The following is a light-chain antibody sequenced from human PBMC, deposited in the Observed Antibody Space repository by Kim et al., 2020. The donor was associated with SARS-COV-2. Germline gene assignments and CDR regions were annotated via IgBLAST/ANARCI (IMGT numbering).Light chain of an antibody. CDR3: APWDDSPSGWV. Sequence: QSVLTQPPSASGTPGQRVTISCSGSSSNIGSNSVYWYQQLPGTAPKLLIYNNNQRPSGVPDRFSGSKSGTSASLAISGLRSEDEADYYCAPWDDSPSGWVFGGGTQLTVL. CDR1: SSNIGSNS. V-gene: IGLV1-47*02. CDR2: NNN. J-gene: IGLJ3*02.